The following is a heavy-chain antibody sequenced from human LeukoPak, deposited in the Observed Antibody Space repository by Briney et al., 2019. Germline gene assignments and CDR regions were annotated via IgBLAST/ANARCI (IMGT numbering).Heavy chain of an antibody. D-gene: IGHD3-22*01. CDR3: AREGLYYYDSSGHRSAFDI. J-gene: IGHJ3*02. Sequence: SETLSLTCTVSGGSISSYYCSWIRQPAGKGLEWIGRIYTSGSTNYNPSLKSRVTMSVDTSKNQFSLKLSSVTAADTAVYYCAREGLYYYDSSGHRSAFDIWGQGTMVTVSS. CDR1: GGSISSYY. V-gene: IGHV4-4*07. CDR2: IYTSGST.